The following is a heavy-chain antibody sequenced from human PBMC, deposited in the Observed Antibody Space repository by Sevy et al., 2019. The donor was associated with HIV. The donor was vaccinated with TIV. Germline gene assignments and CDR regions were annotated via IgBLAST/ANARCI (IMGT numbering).Heavy chain of an antibody. CDR3: TRWKGAQSVFDF. D-gene: IGHD1-1*01. V-gene: IGHV3-49*04. CDR2: LVKDGRL. J-gene: IGHJ4*02. CDR1: GFTFGDYS. Sequence: GGSLKLSCRASGFTFGDYSMSWVRQAPGKGLEWVSFLVKDGRLDYAASVKGGFGISRVGSKTIVDLQMNDLKTEDTAVYYCTRWKGAQSVFDFWGQGALVTVSS.